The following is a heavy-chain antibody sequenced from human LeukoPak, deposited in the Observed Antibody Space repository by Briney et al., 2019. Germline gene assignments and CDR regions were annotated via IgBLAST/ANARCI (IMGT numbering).Heavy chain of an antibody. CDR1: DGSISSYY. Sequence: PSETLSLTCAVSDGSISSYYWNWIRRPAGNGLEWVGRIYTSGSTNSNPSLKSRVTMSVDTSKSQFSLKLSSVTAADTAVYYCARSCSTTSCYGFDYWGQGTLVTVSS. CDR2: IYTSGST. CDR3: ARSCSTTSCYGFDY. J-gene: IGHJ4*02. D-gene: IGHD2-2*01. V-gene: IGHV4-4*07.